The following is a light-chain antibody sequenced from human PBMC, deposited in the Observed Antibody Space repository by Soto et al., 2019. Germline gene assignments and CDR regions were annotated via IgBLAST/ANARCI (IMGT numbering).Light chain of an antibody. V-gene: IGKV3-15*01. Sequence: EIVMTQSPATLSVSPGERATLSCRASQSVSSNLAWYQQKPGQAPRLLIYGASTRATGIPARFSGSGSGTEFTLTISSLQSGDFAVYYCQQYNNWPWTFGQGTKWIS. CDR2: GAS. CDR1: QSVSSN. CDR3: QQYNNWPWT. J-gene: IGKJ1*01.